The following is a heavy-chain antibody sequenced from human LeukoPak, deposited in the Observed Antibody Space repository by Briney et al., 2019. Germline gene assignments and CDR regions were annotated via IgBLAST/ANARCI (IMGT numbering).Heavy chain of an antibody. CDR2: INSDGSST. CDR3: ARAGSWSDDAFDI. D-gene: IGHD6-13*01. CDR1: GFTFSSYW. Sequence: GGSLRLSCAASGFTFSSYWMHWVRQAPGKGLVWVSRINSDGSSTSYADSAKGRFTISRDNAKNTLYLQMNSLRAEDTAVYYCARAGSWSDDAFDIWGQGTMVTVSS. V-gene: IGHV3-74*01. J-gene: IGHJ3*02.